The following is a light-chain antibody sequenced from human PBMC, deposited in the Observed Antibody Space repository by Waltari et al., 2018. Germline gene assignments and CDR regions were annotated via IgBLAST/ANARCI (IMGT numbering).Light chain of an antibody. CDR2: AAS. CDR3: QQSYSTSSIT. CDR1: QSISSD. J-gene: IGKJ5*01. V-gene: IGKV1-39*01. Sequence: DIQMTQSPSSLSASVGDRVTITCRASQSISSDLNWYQQKPGKAPKLLIYAASSLQSGVPSRFSGSGSGTDFTLTISSLQPEDFATYYCQQSYSTSSITFGQGTRLEIK.